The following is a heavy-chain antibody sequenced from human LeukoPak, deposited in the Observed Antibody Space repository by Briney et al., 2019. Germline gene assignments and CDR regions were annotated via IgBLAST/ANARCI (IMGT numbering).Heavy chain of an antibody. CDR3: ARETILGIGLSD. CDR1: GFTLSSHW. Sequence: GGSLRLSWAAAGFTLSSHWMDWVRQAPGKGLEWVARRDRDGSSISYADSVKGRFTISRDNAKNTLYLQMNSLRAEDTAVYYCARETILGIGLSDWGQGTLVTVSS. D-gene: IGHD3-3*01. V-gene: IGHV3-74*01. J-gene: IGHJ4*02. CDR2: RDRDGSSI.